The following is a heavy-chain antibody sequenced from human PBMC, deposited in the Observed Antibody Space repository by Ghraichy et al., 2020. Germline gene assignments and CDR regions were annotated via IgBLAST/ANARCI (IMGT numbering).Heavy chain of an antibody. J-gene: IGHJ4*02. D-gene: IGHD3/OR15-3a*01. CDR1: GFTFDDYT. V-gene: IGHV3-43*01. CDR2: ISWDSKTT. CDR3: AKDKGKWSGFDY. Sequence: GGSLRLSCAASGFTFDDYTMHWVRQAPGKGLEWVSLISWDSKTTDYADSVKGRFTISRDNRRKFLYLQMNSLRSEDTAFYYCAKDKGKWSGFDYWGRGTLVTLSS.